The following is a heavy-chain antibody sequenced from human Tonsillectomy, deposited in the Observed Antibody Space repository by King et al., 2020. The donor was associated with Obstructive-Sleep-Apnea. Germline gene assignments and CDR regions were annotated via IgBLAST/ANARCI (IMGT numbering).Heavy chain of an antibody. Sequence: VQLQESGPGLVKPSETLSLTCTVSGGPISSYYWRWIRQPPGKGLELIEYMYYSGSTNYHPSLKSRVTISVDTSKNQFSLNLGSVTAADTAVYYCASMVRGVDYYFDYWGQGTLVTVSS. CDR1: GGPISSYY. CDR2: MYYSGST. V-gene: IGHV4-59*01. D-gene: IGHD3-10*01. J-gene: IGHJ4*02. CDR3: ASMVRGVDYYFDY.